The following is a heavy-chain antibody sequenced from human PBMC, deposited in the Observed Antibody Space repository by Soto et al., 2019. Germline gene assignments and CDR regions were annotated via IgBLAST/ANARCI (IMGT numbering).Heavy chain of an antibody. J-gene: IGHJ6*02. D-gene: IGHD1-1*01. V-gene: IGHV4-4*02. CDR2: IYHSGST. Sequence: PSETLSLTCAVSGGSISSSNWWSWVRPPPGKGLEWIGEIYHSGSTNYNPSLKRRVTISVDKSKHQFSLKLSSVTAADTAVYYWARYGTEYYYYYGRDVWGQGTTVTVS. CDR1: GGSISSSNW. CDR3: ARYGTEYYYYYGRDV.